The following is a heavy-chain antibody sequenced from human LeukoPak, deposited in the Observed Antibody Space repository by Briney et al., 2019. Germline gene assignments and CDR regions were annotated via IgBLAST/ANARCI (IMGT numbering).Heavy chain of an antibody. CDR1: GFTFSVAA. CDR3: AKDIQLST. Sequence: GGSLRLSCAASGFTFSVAAMTWVRQAPGKGLEWVSLIGASGESTYYADSVKGRFTISSDNSKNTLSLQMNSLRVEDTAMYFRAKDIQLSTWGLGTMVTVSS. D-gene: IGHD5-24*01. J-gene: IGHJ3*01. CDR2: IGASGEST. V-gene: IGHV3-23*01.